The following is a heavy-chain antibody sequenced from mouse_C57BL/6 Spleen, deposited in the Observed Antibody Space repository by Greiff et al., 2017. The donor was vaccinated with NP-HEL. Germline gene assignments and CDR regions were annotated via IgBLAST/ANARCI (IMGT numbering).Heavy chain of an antibody. CDR2: INPGSGST. D-gene: IGHD4-1*01. CDR3: ARRELGRAMDY. J-gene: IGHJ4*01. Sequence: VQLQQSGAELVRPGTSVKVSCKASGYAFTNYLIEWVKQRPGQGLEWIGVINPGSGSTNYNEKFKGKATLTADNSSSTAYMQLSSLTSEDSAVYFCARRELGRAMDYWGQGTSVTVSS. V-gene: IGHV1-54*01. CDR1: GYAFTNYL.